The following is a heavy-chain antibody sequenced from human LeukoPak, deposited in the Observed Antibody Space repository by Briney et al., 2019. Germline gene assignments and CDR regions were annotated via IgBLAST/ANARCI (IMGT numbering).Heavy chain of an antibody. Sequence: PSETLSLTCTVSGYSISSGYYWDWIRQPPGKGLEWIGSIFLSGSTSYNPSLKSRVTISVDTSKNQFSLKLTSMTAADTAVYYCARGIIARDGYNLGFDYWGQGTLVTVSS. J-gene: IGHJ4*02. D-gene: IGHD5-24*01. CDR3: ARGIIARDGYNLGFDY. V-gene: IGHV4-38-2*02. CDR2: IFLSGST. CDR1: GYSISSGYY.